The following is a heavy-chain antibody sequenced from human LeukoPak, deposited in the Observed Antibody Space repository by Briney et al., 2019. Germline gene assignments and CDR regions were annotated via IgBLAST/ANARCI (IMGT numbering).Heavy chain of an antibody. CDR1: GFTFSSYG. D-gene: IGHD3-3*02. CDR2: IRYDGSNK. V-gene: IGHV3-30*02. CDR3: AKDRGEAGIYYFDY. Sequence: GGSLRLSCAASGFTFSSYGMHWVRQAPGKGLEWVAFIRYDGSNKYYADSVKGRFTISRDNSKNTLYLQMNSLRAEDTAVYYCAKDRGEAGIYYFDYWGQGALVTVSS. J-gene: IGHJ4*02.